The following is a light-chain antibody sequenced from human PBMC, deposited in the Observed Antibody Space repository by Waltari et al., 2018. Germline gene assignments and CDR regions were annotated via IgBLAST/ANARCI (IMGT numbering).Light chain of an antibody. CDR3: QQYGSSSYT. V-gene: IGKV3-20*01. Sequence: DIVLTQSPGTLYLSPGERATLSCRASQSVSSSYLAWYQQKPGQAPRLLIYGASSRATGIPDRFSGSGSGTDFTLTISRLEPEDFAVYYCQQYGSSSYTFGQGTKLEIK. CDR2: GAS. CDR1: QSVSSSY. J-gene: IGKJ2*01.